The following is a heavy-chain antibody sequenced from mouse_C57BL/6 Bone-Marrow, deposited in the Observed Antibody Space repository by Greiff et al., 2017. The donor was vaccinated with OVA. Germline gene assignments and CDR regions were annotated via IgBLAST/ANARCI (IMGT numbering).Heavy chain of an antibody. CDR1: GFNIKDYY. CDR2: IDPEDGET. CDR3: ATLWRPHYYGTFDY. Sequence: VQLQQSGAELVKPGASVKLSCTASGFNIKDYYMHWVKQRTEQGLEWIGRIDPEDGETKYDPKFQGKATITADTSSNTAYLQLSSLTSEDTAVYYCATLWRPHYYGTFDYWGQGTTLTVSS. V-gene: IGHV14-2*01. J-gene: IGHJ2*01. D-gene: IGHD1-1*01.